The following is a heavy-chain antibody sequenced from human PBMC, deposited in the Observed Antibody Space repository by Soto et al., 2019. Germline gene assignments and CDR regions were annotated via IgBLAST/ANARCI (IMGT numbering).Heavy chain of an antibody. CDR2: INSRSSYI. CDR1: GFTFSTYS. CDR3: AKDRMNHNSVWDPFDI. Sequence: SLRLSCAASGFTFSTYSLNWVRQAPGEGLEWVSSINSRSSYIFYADSVKGRFIISRDNFKSTLSLQMNGLRAEDTAVYYCAKDRMNHNSVWDPFDIWGQGTMVTVSS. V-gene: IGHV3-21*04. D-gene: IGHD2-15*01. J-gene: IGHJ3*02.